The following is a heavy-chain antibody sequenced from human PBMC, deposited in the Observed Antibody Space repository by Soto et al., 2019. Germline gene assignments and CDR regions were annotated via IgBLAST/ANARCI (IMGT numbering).Heavy chain of an antibody. CDR1: GGYISSGDYS. V-gene: IGHV4-30-4*01. J-gene: IGHJ5*02. Sequence: SETLSLTCTVSGGYISSGDYSWSWVRQSPGKGLEWIGHIYNSGITYYNPSLKSRVVISIDTSRNQFSLRLNSLTAADRAVYFCARGVTVFGLVSRFWFDPWGQGTVVTLSS. CDR2: IYNSGIT. D-gene: IGHD3-3*01. CDR3: ARGVTVFGLVSRFWFDP.